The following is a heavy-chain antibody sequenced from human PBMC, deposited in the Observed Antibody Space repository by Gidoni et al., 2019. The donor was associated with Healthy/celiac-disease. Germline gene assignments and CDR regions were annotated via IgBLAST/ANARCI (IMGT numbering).Heavy chain of an antibody. V-gene: IGHV4-34*01. CDR3: ARGGGGVVVPAADAFDI. CDR2: INPSGST. J-gene: IGHJ3*02. D-gene: IGHD2-2*01. CDR1: GGSFSGYY. Sequence: QVQLQQWGAGLLKPSETLSLTCAVYGGSFSGYYWSWIRQPPGKGLEWIGEINPSGSTNYNPSLKSRVTISVDTSKNQFSLKLSSVTAADTAVYYCARGGGGVVVPAADAFDIWGQGTMVTVSS.